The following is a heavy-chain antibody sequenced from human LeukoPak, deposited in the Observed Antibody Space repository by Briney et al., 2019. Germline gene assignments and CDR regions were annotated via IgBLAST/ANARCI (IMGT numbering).Heavy chain of an antibody. J-gene: IGHJ6*03. V-gene: IGHV3-21*01. D-gene: IGHD3-10*01. Sequence: GGSLRLSCAASGFTFSSYSMNWVRQAPGKGLEWVSSISGSSSYIYYADSVKGRFTISRDNAKNSLYLQMNSLRAEDTAVYYCARDLPIRGVGYMDVWGKGTTVTVSS. CDR1: GFTFSSYS. CDR3: ARDLPIRGVGYMDV. CDR2: ISGSSSYI.